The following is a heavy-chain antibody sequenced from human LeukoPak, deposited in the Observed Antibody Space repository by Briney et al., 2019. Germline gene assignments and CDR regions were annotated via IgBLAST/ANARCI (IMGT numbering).Heavy chain of an antibody. CDR1: GFTFSSYA. Sequence: GGSLRLSCAASGFTFSSYAMHWVRQAPGKGLEWVAVISYDGSNKYYADSVKGRFTISRDNSKNTLYLQMNSLRAEDTAVYYCVRPQFTDCGGDCPLDYWGQGTLVTVSS. CDR3: VRPQFTDCGGDCPLDY. J-gene: IGHJ4*02. CDR2: ISYDGSNK. D-gene: IGHD2-21*02. V-gene: IGHV3-30-3*01.